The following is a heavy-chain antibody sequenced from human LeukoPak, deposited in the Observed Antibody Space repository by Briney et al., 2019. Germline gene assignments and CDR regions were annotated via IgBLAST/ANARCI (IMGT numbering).Heavy chain of an antibody. Sequence: GGSLRLSCAASGFTFSSYAMSWVRQAPGKGLEWVAVIWYDGSNKYYADSVKGRFTISRDNSKNTLYLQMNSLRAEDTAVYYCARDGDSSGYPYYFDYWGQGTLVTVSS. CDR3: ARDGDSSGYPYYFDY. CDR2: IWYDGSNK. CDR1: GFTFSSYA. J-gene: IGHJ4*02. V-gene: IGHV3-33*08. D-gene: IGHD3-22*01.